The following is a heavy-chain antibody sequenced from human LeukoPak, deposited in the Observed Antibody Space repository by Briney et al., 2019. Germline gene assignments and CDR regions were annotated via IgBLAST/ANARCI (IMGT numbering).Heavy chain of an antibody. CDR3: ARESIAVAGAPFDY. J-gene: IGHJ4*02. CDR1: GFTFSSYS. CDR2: ISSSSSYI. Sequence: GGSLRLSCAASGFTFSSYSMNWVRQAPGKGLEWVSSISSSSSYIYYADSVKDRFTISRDNAKNSLYLQMNSLRAEDTAVYYCARESIAVAGAPFDYWGQGTLVTVSS. V-gene: IGHV3-21*01. D-gene: IGHD6-19*01.